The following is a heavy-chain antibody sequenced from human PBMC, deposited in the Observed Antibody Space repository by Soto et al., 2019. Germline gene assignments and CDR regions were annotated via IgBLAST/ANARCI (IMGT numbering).Heavy chain of an antibody. V-gene: IGHV4-4*07. CDR1: GGSINTFY. CDR2: IFSSGST. J-gene: IGHJ4*02. CDR3: ASSSFSSDNFFRNLDS. Sequence: PSETLSLTCTVSGGSINTFYWSWVRQPAGKGLEWIGRIFSSGSTSFNPSLESRVAMSVDTSKNHFSLNLSSVTAADMAVYYCASSSFSSDNFFRNLDSWGQGTLVTVSS.